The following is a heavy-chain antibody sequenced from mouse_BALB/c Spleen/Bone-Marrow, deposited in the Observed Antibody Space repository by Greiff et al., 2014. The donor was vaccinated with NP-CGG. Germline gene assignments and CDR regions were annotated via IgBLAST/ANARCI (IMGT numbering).Heavy chain of an antibody. V-gene: IGHV1S81*02. CDR3: SREESLGDAMDY. CDR1: GYTFTSYW. D-gene: IGHD4-1*01. CDR2: INPSNGRT. Sequence: QVQLQQPGAELVKPEASVKLSCKASGYTFTSYWMHWVKQRPGQGLEWIGEINPSNGRTNYNEKFKSKATLTLDKSSSTAYMQRSSLTSEDSAVYYCSREESLGDAMDYWGQGTSVTVSS. J-gene: IGHJ4*01.